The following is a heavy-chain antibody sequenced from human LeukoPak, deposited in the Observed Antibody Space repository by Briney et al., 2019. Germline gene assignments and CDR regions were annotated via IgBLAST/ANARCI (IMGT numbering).Heavy chain of an antibody. V-gene: IGHV4-31*03. CDR2: IYYSGST. J-gene: IGHJ4*02. Sequence: SETLSLTCTVSGGSISSGGYYWSWIRQHPGKGLEWIGYIYYSGSTYYNPSLKSRVTISVDTSKNQFSLKLSSVTAADTAVYYCAISQQLREGQFDYWGQGTLVTVSS. CDR3: AISQQLREGQFDY. CDR1: GGSISSGGYY. D-gene: IGHD6-13*01.